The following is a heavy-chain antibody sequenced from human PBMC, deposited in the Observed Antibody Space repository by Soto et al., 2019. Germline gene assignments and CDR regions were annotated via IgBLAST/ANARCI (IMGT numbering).Heavy chain of an antibody. V-gene: IGHV1-69*13. CDR1: GGTFSSYA. Sequence: VKVSCKASGGTFSSYAISWVRQAPGQGLEWMGGIIPIIGTANYAQKFQGRVTITADESTSTAYMELSSLRSEDTAVYYCARGSLPLTGTSWFDPWGQGTLVTVSS. J-gene: IGHJ5*02. CDR3: ARGSLPLTGTSWFDP. CDR2: IIPIIGTA. D-gene: IGHD1-7*01.